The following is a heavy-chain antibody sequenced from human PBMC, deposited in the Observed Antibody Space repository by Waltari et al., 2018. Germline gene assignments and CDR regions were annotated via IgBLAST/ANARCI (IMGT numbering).Heavy chain of an antibody. D-gene: IGHD3-10*01. CDR1: ALTFRTYW. V-gene: IGHV3-74*01. CDR3: ARSMNYGPDY. CDR2: INPDGRTT. J-gene: IGHJ4*02. Sequence: EGQLVESGGDLVQPGGSLILSCAASALTFRTYWMHWVRQAPGKGLVWVARINPDGRTTTYADSVRGRFSISRDNAKNTLYLQMNSLTVEDTAVYFCARSMNYGPDYWGRGTLVTVSS.